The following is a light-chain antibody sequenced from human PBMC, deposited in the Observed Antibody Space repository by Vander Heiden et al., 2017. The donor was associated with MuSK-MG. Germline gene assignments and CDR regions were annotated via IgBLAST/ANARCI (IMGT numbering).Light chain of an antibody. J-gene: IGLJ3*02. V-gene: IGLV2-14*01. CDR1: SSDVGAYTY. CDR2: DVS. CDR3: TSYSADTAGV. Sequence: PAPVSGSPGQSITLSCTGTSSDVGAYTYVSWYQQHPGKVPKLIIYDVSNRPSGVSNRFSGSKSGNTASLSISGLQAEDEANYYCTSYSADTAGVFGGGTKLTVL.